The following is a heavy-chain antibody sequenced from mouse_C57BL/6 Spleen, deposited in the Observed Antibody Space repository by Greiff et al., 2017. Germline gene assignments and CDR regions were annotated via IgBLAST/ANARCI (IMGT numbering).Heavy chain of an antibody. Sequence: VQLPQSGAELVKPGASVKMSCKASGYTFTSSWITWVKQRPGQGLEWIGDIYPGSGSTNYNEKFTSKATLTVEPSSSTAYMQLSSLTSEYSAVYYCARELDYGSKYYFDYWGQGTTLTVSS. CDR1: GYTFTSSW. V-gene: IGHV1-55*01. D-gene: IGHD1-1*01. CDR3: ARELDYGSKYYFDY. J-gene: IGHJ2*01. CDR2: IYPGSGST.